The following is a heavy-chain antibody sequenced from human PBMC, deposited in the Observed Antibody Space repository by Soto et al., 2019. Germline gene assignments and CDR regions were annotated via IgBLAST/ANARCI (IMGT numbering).Heavy chain of an antibody. CDR3: AIGYSYGCRPNYYYYGMDV. D-gene: IGHD5-18*01. V-gene: IGHV4-34*08. J-gene: IGHJ6*02. CDR2: INHMGST. CDR1: GWTFSVYY. Sequence: PSETLSPPCAVYGWTFSVYYWLCIRQPPGTGMGCIGAINHMGSTKYDRALKIRVTIAVDTSKNQFAQKLSWVTAAHTAVYYCAIGYSYGCRPNYYYYGMDVWGQGTTVT.